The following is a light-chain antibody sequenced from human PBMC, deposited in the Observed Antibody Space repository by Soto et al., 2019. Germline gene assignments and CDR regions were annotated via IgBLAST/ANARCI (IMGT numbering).Light chain of an antibody. V-gene: IGKV1-12*01. Sequence: DIQMPQSPSSVSASIGDRVIITCRASQDIGTWLAWYQQKPGQVPNLLMYPASSLHSGVPSRFSGSGSGTEFTLTISSLQPDDFATYYCQQYKDFWTFGQGTKVDIK. CDR3: QQYKDFWT. CDR2: PAS. J-gene: IGKJ1*01. CDR1: QDIGTW.